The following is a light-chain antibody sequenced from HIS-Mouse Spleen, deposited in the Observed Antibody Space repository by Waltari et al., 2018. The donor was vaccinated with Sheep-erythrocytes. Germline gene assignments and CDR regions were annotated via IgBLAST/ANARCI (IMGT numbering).Light chain of an antibody. V-gene: IGKV3-15*01. CDR2: GAS. J-gene: IGKJ3*01. Sequence: EIVMTQSPATLSLSPGERATLSCRASQSVSSNLAWYQQKPGQATRLLIYGASTRATGIPARFSGSGSGTEFTLTISSMQSEDFAVYYCQQYNNWPFTFGPGTKVDIK. CDR1: QSVSSN. CDR3: QQYNNWPFT.